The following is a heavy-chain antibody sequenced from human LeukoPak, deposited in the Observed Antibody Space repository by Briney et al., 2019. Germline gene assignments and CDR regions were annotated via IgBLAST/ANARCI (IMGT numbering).Heavy chain of an antibody. D-gene: IGHD2-2*01. V-gene: IGHV3-21*01. J-gene: IGHJ4*02. CDR3: ARASPDIVVVPAAIGGY. CDR1: GFTFSSYS. Sequence: PGGSLRLSCAASGFTFSSYSMNWVRQAPGKGLEWVSSISSSSSYIYYADSVKGRFTISRDNAKNSLYLQMNSLRAEDTAVYYCARASPDIVVVPAAIGGYWGQGTLVTVSS. CDR2: ISSSSSYI.